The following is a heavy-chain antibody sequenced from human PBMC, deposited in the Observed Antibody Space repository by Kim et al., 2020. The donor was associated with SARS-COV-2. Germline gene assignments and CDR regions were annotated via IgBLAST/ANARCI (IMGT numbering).Heavy chain of an antibody. CDR2: ISGGGGST. CDR3: ATELRMTTQTSGGDFFEY. V-gene: IGHV3-23*01. D-gene: IGHD4-17*01. Sequence: GGSLRLSCVAYGFTFTSYSMNWVRQAPGKGLEWVSGISGGGGSTYYTDSVKGRFTISRDSSKNTLYLQMNSLRAEDTAVYYCATELRMTTQTSGGDFFEYWGQGTLVTVSS. J-gene: IGHJ4*02. CDR1: GFTFTSYS.